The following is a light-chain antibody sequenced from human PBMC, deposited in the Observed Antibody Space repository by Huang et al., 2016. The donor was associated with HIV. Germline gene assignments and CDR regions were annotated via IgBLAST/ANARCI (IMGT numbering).Light chain of an antibody. CDR3: LHYDTWPPYT. J-gene: IGKJ2*01. V-gene: IGKV3-15*01. CDR2: DAS. Sequence: EIVMTQSPTTLSVSPGERATLSCRASQRDGNNLAWYQQKPGQAPRLLIYDASTRPTGSPARFSGSGSETEFTLTISSLQSEDFAVYYCLHYDTWPPYTFGQGTRVELK. CDR1: QRDGNN.